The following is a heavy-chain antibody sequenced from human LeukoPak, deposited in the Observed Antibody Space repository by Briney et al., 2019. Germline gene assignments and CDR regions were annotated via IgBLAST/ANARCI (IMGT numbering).Heavy chain of an antibody. CDR1: GFTFGDHA. D-gene: IGHD3-10*01. V-gene: IGHV3-49*04. CDR3: TRVRSGNDFDY. Sequence: PGGSLRLSCSASGFTFGDHAMSWVRQAPGKGLEWVGFIRSKGYGGTTEYAASVEGRFSLPRDDSKSFVYLQMSSLKTEDTAVYYCTRVRSGNDFDYWGQGTLVTVSS. J-gene: IGHJ4*02. CDR2: IRSKGYGGTT.